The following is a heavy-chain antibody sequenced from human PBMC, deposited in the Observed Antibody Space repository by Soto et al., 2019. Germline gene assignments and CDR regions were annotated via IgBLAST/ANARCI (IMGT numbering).Heavy chain of an antibody. J-gene: IGHJ6*02. CDR2: INPNSGVT. CDR1: GYTFTGDY. Sequence: ASVKVSCKASGYTFTGDYMHWVRQAPGQGLEWLGRINPNSGVTNYAQNFEGRVTMTRDTSTSTAYMEMSRLRFDDTAVYYCARDFNYYTMDVWGQGTTVTVSS. CDR3: ARDFNYYTMDV. V-gene: IGHV1-2*02.